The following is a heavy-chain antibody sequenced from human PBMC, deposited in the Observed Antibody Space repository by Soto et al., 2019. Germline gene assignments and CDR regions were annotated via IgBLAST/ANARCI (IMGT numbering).Heavy chain of an antibody. CDR3: ARHLPYCGGDCYSLDY. Sequence: SETLSLTCTVSGGSISSYYWSWIRQPPGKGLEWIGYIYYSASTNYSPSLKSRVTISVDTSKNQFSLNLSSVTAADTALYYCARHLPYCGGDCYSLDYWGQGTLVTVS. V-gene: IGHV4-59*08. J-gene: IGHJ4*02. D-gene: IGHD2-21*02. CDR1: GGSISSYY. CDR2: IYYSAST.